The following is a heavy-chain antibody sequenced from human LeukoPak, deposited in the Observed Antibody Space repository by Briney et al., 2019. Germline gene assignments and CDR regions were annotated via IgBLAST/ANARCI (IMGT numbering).Heavy chain of an antibody. CDR2: SYYSGST. J-gene: IGHJ3*02. CDR1: GGSISSSSYY. Sequence: SETLSLTCTVSGGSISSSSYYWGWIRQPPGKGLEWIGSSYYSGSTYYNPCLKSRVTISVDTSKNQFSLQLSSVTAADTAVYYCARYCSGGSCYSFVGGAFDIWGQGTMVTVSS. V-gene: IGHV4-39*01. CDR3: ARYCSGGSCYSFVGGAFDI. D-gene: IGHD2-15*01.